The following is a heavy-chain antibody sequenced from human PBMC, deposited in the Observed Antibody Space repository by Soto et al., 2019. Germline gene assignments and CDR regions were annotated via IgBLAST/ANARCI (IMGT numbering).Heavy chain of an antibody. CDR1: GGTFSSYA. CDR2: IIPIFGTA. D-gene: IGHD2-21*02. CDR3: ARGRCGGDCYSVWYYYYGMDV. Sequence: QVQLVQSGAEVKKPGSSVKVSCKASGGTFSSYAISWVRQAHGQGLEWMGGIIPIFGTANYAQKFQGRVTITADESTSTAYMELSSLRSEDTAVYYCARGRCGGDCYSVWYYYYGMDVWGQGTTVTVSS. J-gene: IGHJ6*02. V-gene: IGHV1-69*01.